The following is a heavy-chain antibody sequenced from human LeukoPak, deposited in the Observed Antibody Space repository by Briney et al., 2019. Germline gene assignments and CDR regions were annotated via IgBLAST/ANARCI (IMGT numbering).Heavy chain of an antibody. J-gene: IGHJ6*03. CDR3: AKEVYCQGFGGIMDV. CDR2: LRYDASTE. Sequence: GGSLRLSCAASGFTFNSYGMHWVRQAPGKGLEWLAFLRYDASTEYYADSLKGRFTISRDNSRNTVSLQINSLRPENTAVYFCAKEVYCQGFGGIMDVWGKGTAVTVSS. CDR1: GFTFNSYG. D-gene: IGHD3-10*01. V-gene: IGHV3-30*02.